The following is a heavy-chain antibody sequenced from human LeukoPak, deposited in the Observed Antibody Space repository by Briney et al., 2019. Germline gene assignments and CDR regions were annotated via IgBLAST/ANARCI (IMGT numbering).Heavy chain of an antibody. CDR3: AKVQVGYGGLFDY. V-gene: IGHV3-30*02. D-gene: IGHD4-23*01. CDR2: IRYDGSNK. J-gene: IGHJ4*02. CDR1: GFTFSSYD. Sequence: GGSLRLSCAASGFTFSSYDIHWVRQAPGKGLEWVTFIRYDGSNKYYADSVKGRFTISRDNSKRTLYLQMNSLRAEDTAVYYCAKVQVGYGGLFDYWGQGTLVTVSS.